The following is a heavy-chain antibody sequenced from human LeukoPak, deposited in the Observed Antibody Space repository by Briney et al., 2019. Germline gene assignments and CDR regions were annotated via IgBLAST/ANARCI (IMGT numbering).Heavy chain of an antibody. D-gene: IGHD6-19*01. J-gene: IGHJ4*02. V-gene: IGHV3-48*01. CDR3: ARSSGGDIAVAGQQFDY. CDR1: GFTFSSYS. CDR2: ISSSSSTI. Sequence: PGGSLRLSCAASGFTFSSYSMNWVRQAPGKGLEWVSYISSSSSTIYYADSVKGRFTISRDNAKNSLYLQMNSLRAEDTAVYYCARSSGGDIAVAGQQFDYWGQGTLVTVSS.